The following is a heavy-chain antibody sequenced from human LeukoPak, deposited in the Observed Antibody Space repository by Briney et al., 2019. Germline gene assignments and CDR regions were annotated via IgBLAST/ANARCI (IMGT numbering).Heavy chain of an antibody. Sequence: ASVKVSSKPSGYTFTGYYMHWVRQAPGQGLEWMGWINPNSGGTNYAQKFQGRVTMTRDTSISTAYMELSRLRSDDTAVYYCARGPVELGDAFDIWGQGTMVTVSS. V-gene: IGHV1-2*02. CDR3: ARGPVELGDAFDI. D-gene: IGHD1-7*01. CDR1: GYTFTGYY. CDR2: INPNSGGT. J-gene: IGHJ3*02.